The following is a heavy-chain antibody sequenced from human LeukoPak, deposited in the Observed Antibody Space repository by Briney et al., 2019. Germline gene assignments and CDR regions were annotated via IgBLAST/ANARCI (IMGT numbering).Heavy chain of an antibody. V-gene: IGHV4-30-2*01. CDR2: IYHSGST. CDR3: ARERQPGAFDI. D-gene: IGHD1-14*01. J-gene: IGHJ3*02. Sequence: KPSQTLSLTCAVSGGSISSGGYSWSWIRQPPGKGLEWIGYIYHSGSTYYNPSLKSRVTISVDRSKNQFSLKLSSVTAADTAVYYCARERQPGAFDIWGQGTMVTVSS. CDR1: GGSISSGGYS.